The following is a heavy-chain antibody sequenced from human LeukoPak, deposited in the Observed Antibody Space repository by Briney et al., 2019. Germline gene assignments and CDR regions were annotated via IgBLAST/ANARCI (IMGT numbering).Heavy chain of an antibody. J-gene: IGHJ2*01. V-gene: IGHV4-61*02. CDR3: ARGGVSSSPSYWYFDL. CDR2: IYTSGST. CDR1: GGSISSGSYY. Sequence: PSQTLSLTCTVSGGSISSGSYYWSWIRQPAGKGLEWIGRIYTSGSTNYNPSLKSRVTISVDTSKNQFSLKLSSVTAADTAVYYCARGGVSSSPSYWYFDLWSRGTLVTVSS. D-gene: IGHD6-6*01.